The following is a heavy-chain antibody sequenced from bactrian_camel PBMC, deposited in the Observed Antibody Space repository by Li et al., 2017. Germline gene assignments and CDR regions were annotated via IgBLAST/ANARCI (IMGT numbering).Heavy chain of an antibody. CDR3: VGDGGSATIVPADFGY. D-gene: IGHD4*01. CDR1: GFTFSNYW. CDR2: ISSLAITT. Sequence: QLVESGGGLVQPGGSLRLSCAASGFTFSNYWMHWVRQAPGKGLEWVSAISSLAITTYYGDSVKGRFTISRDNAKNTVYLQMNSLKPEDTAVYYCVGDGGSATIVPADFGYWGQGTQVTVS. J-gene: IGHJ6*01. V-gene: IGHV3S25*01.